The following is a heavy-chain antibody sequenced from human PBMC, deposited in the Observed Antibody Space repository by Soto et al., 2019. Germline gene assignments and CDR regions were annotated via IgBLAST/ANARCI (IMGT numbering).Heavy chain of an antibody. Sequence: GGSLRLSCAASGFTFDTHPMTWVRQAPGKGLEWVSAITGSGGTTNYADSVKGRFTISRDNSKNTLYLQMNSLRAEDTAVYYCAKKGYGSGTALGYYGMDVWGQGTTVTVSS. CDR2: ITGSGGTT. CDR1: GFTFDTHP. CDR3: AKKGYGSGTALGYYGMDV. V-gene: IGHV3-23*01. J-gene: IGHJ6*02. D-gene: IGHD3-10*01.